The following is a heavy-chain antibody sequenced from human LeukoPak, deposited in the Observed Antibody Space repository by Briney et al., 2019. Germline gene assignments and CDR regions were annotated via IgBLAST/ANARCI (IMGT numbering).Heavy chain of an antibody. CDR3: ARVDTAMVLFDY. Sequence: KPSETLSLTCAVYGGSFSGYYWSWIRQPPGKGLEWIGYIYYSGSTNYNPSLKSRVTISVDTSKNQFSLKLSSVTAADTAVYYCARVDTAMVLFDYWGQGTLVTVSS. D-gene: IGHD5-18*01. CDR1: GGSFSGYY. CDR2: IYYSGST. J-gene: IGHJ4*02. V-gene: IGHV4-59*01.